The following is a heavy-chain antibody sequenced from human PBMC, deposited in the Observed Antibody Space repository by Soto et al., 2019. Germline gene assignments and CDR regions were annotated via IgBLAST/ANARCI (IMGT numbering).Heavy chain of an antibody. Sequence: GGSLRLSCAASGFTFNSYAMNWVRQAPGKGLEWVATISATGGSTYYADSVKGRFTISRDNSKNTLYLQMNSLRVEDTAVYYCAKESSGWQRFDPWGQGTLVTVSS. CDR1: GFTFNSYA. V-gene: IGHV3-23*01. CDR3: AKESSGWQRFDP. J-gene: IGHJ5*02. D-gene: IGHD6-19*01. CDR2: ISATGGST.